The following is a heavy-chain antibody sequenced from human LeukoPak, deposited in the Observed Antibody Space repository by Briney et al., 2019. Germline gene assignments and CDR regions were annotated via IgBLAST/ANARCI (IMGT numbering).Heavy chain of an antibody. CDR1: DGSITNYY. D-gene: IGHD5-18*01. CDR3: ARGQGYGLLNALDY. V-gene: IGHV4-59*01. CDR2: IYFTGTA. Sequence: SETLSLTCTVSDGSITNYYWTWSRQPPGKGLEWIGYIYFTGTANYNPSLKSRVTMSVDTSKNQFSLKLNSVTAADTAVYYCARGQGYGLLNALDYWGQGTLVTVSS. J-gene: IGHJ4*02.